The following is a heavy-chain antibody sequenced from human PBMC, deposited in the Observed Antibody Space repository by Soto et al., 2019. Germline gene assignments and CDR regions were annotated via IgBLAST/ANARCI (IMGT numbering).Heavy chain of an antibody. D-gene: IGHD4-17*01. CDR3: ARGTPETTVNHYFDY. V-gene: IGHV1-69*13. J-gene: IGHJ4*02. Sequence: SVKVSCKASGGTFSRYTMSWVRQAPGQGLEWMGGIIPIFGTSNYAQKFQGRVTITADESTSTYYMELSSLRSEDTAMYYCARGTPETTVNHYFDYWGQGTLVTVSS. CDR1: GGTFSRYT. CDR2: IIPIFGTS.